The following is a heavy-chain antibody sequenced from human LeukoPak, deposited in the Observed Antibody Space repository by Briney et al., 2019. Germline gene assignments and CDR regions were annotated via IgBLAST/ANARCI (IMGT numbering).Heavy chain of an antibody. CDR2: IYYSGST. CDR1: GGSISSGGYY. CDR3: ARDRYSSGWYRFDY. Sequence: SQTLSLTCTVSGGSISSGGYYWSWIRQHPGKGLEWIGYIYYSGSTYYNPSLKSRVTISVDTSKNQFSLKLSSVTAADTAVYYCARDRYSSGWYRFDYWGQGTLVTVSS. V-gene: IGHV4-31*03. D-gene: IGHD6-19*01. J-gene: IGHJ4*02.